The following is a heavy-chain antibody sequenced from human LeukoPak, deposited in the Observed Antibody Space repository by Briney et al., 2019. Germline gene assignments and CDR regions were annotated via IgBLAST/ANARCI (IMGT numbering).Heavy chain of an antibody. CDR3: ARGFDYYDSSGYYGGAMFDY. CDR1: GGSFSGYY. Sequence: KSSETLSLTCAVYGGSFSGYYWSWIRQPPGKGLEWIGEINHSGSTNYNPSLKSRVTISVDTSKNQFSPKLSSVTAADTAVYYCARGFDYYDSSGYYGGAMFDYWGQGTLVTVSS. J-gene: IGHJ4*02. V-gene: IGHV4-34*01. CDR2: INHSGST. D-gene: IGHD3-22*01.